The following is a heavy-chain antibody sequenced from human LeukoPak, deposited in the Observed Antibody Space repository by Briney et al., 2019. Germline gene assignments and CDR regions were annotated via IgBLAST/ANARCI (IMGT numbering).Heavy chain of an antibody. J-gene: IGHJ6*02. CDR3: ARRLTGYDTYYYYGMDV. Sequence: PGGSLRLSCAASGFTFDDYAMHWVRQAPGKGLEWVSGISWNSGSIGYADSVKGRFTISRDNAKNSLYLQMNSLRAEDTALYYCARRLTGYDTYYYYGMDVWGQGTTVTVSS. CDR1: GFTFDDYA. V-gene: IGHV3-9*01. D-gene: IGHD3-9*01. CDR2: ISWNSGSI.